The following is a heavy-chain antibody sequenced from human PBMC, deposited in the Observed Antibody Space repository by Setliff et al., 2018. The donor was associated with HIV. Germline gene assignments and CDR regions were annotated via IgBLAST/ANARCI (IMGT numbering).Heavy chain of an antibody. Sequence: ASVKVFCKASGYNFDSFAVIWVRQAPGQGLEWMGWISGYNGQTKDAQKFQGRLIMTTDTATSTSYMEMRSLRSDDTAIYYCARARYGGFDHWGQGSLVTVSS. CDR3: ARARYGGFDH. D-gene: IGHD3-16*01. V-gene: IGHV1-18*01. CDR1: GYNFDSFA. J-gene: IGHJ4*02. CDR2: ISGYNGQT.